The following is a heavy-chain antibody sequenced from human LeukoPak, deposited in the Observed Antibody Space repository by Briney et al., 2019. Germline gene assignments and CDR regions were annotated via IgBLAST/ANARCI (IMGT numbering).Heavy chain of an antibody. CDR1: GGSVSSGSYY. J-gene: IGHJ2*01. V-gene: IGHV4-61*01. CDR2: FYYSGST. CDR3: ARTVATGTYWYFDL. Sequence: SETLSLTCTVSGGSVSSGSYYWSWIRQPPGKGLEWIGYFYYSGSTNYNPSLKSRVTISVDTSKNQFSLKLSSATAADTAVYYCARTVATGTYWYFDLWGRGTLVTVSS. D-gene: IGHD4-23*01.